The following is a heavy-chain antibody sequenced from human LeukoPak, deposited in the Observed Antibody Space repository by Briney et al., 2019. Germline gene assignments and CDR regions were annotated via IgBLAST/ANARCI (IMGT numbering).Heavy chain of an antibody. V-gene: IGHV1-18*01. CDR1: GYTFTSYG. J-gene: IGHJ6*03. CDR3: ARVFVGYCSSADCYNYYYYMDV. Sequence: ASVKVSCKASGYTFTSYGISWVRQAPGQGLEWMGWISAYNGNTNYAQKLQGRVTMTTDTSTSTAYMELRSLRSDDTAVYYCARVFVGYCSSADCYNYYYYMDVWGKGTTVTVSS. CDR2: ISAYNGNT. D-gene: IGHD2-2*01.